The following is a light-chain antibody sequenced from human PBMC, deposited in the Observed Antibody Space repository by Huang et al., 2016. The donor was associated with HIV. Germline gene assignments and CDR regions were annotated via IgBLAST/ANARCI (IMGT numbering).Light chain of an antibody. CDR2: DAS. V-gene: IGKV3-15*01. CDR3: QQYDNWPPFT. J-gene: IGKJ3*01. CDR1: QSVRSN. Sequence: EIVMTQSPGTLSVSPGGRATLSCRASQSVRSNLAWYQQKPGQAPRLLIYDASTRATGVPGRFSGSGSGTQFTLSISSLQSEDFAVYYCQQYDNWPPFTFGPGTKVDIK.